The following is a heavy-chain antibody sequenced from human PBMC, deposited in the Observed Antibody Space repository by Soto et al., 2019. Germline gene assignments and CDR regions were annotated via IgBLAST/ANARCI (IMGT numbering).Heavy chain of an antibody. Sequence: GGSLRLSCAASGFTFSSYTMNWVRQAPGKGLEWVSSISSSSSYIYYADSLKGRFTISRDNAKNSLYLQMNSLRAEDTAVYYCARQQYGSALDYWGQGTLVTVSS. J-gene: IGHJ4*02. D-gene: IGHD3-10*01. CDR1: GFTFSSYT. V-gene: IGHV3-21*01. CDR2: ISSSSSYI. CDR3: ARQQYGSALDY.